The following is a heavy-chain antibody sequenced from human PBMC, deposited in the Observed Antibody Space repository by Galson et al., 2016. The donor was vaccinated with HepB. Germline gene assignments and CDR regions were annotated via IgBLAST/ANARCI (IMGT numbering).Heavy chain of an antibody. V-gene: IGHV3-21*01. J-gene: IGHJ3*02. Sequence: SLRLSCAASGFTFSSYSMDWVRQAPGKGLEWVSSISNSNSYIYYADSVKGRFTISRDNDKTSLYLQMNSLRAEDTAVYYWARVGAAATVGAFDIWGQGTVVTVSS. D-gene: IGHD1-26*01. CDR3: ARVGAAATVGAFDI. CDR2: ISNSNSYI. CDR1: GFTFSSYS.